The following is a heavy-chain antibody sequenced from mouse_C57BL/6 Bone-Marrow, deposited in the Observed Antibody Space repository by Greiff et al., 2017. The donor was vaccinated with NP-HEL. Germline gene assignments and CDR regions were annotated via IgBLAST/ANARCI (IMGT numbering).Heavy chain of an antibody. J-gene: IGHJ1*03. D-gene: IGHD2-4*01. CDR1: GFTFSNYW. CDR3: TAVYYDFYWYFDV. Sequence: EVKVEESGGGLVQPGGSMKLSCVASGFTFSNYWMNWVRQSPEKGLEWVAQIRLKSDNYATHYAESVKGRFTISRDDSKSSVYLQMNNLRAEDTGIYYCTAVYYDFYWYFDVWGTGTTVTVSS. CDR2: IRLKSDNYAT. V-gene: IGHV6-3*01.